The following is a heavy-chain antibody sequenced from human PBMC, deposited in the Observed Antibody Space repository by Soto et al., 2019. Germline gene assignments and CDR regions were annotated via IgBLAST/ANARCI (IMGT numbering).Heavy chain of an antibody. D-gene: IGHD6-13*01. CDR2: IYYSGST. V-gene: IGHV4-59*01. J-gene: IGHJ6*02. Sequence: QVQLQESGPGLVKPSETLSLTCTVSGGSISSYYWSWIRQPPGKGLEWIGYIYYSGSTNYNPSLKSRVTMSVDTSKNQFSLKLSSVTAADTAVYYCARELRPAGPYGMDVWGQGTTVTVSS. CDR3: ARELRPAGPYGMDV. CDR1: GGSISSYY.